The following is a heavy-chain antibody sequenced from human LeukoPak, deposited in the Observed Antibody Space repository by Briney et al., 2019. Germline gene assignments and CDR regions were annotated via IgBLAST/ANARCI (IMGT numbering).Heavy chain of an antibody. V-gene: IGHV4-59*12. D-gene: IGHD2-8*01. J-gene: IGHJ4*02. Sequence: SETLSLTCTVSGGSISSYYWNWIRQPPGKGLEWTGYIYYSGTTNYNPPLKSRVSMSVDTPKNQFSLKLHSVTAADTAVYYCARRYCSKGACSPFDYWGQGTLVTVSS. CDR1: GGSISSYY. CDR2: IYYSGTT. CDR3: ARRYCSKGACSPFDY.